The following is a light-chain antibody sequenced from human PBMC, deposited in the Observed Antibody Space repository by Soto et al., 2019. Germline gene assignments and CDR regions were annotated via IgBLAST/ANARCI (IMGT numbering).Light chain of an antibody. CDR3: QQLNSYPIT. J-gene: IGKJ5*01. CDR1: QRTNSF. Sequence: DIQLTQSPSFLSASVGDRVTITCRASQRTNSFLAWYQQTPGKAPNLLIYAASTLQTGVPSRFSGSESGTEFTLKISSLQPEDFATYYCQQLNSYPITFGQGTRLEIK. CDR2: AAS. V-gene: IGKV1-9*01.